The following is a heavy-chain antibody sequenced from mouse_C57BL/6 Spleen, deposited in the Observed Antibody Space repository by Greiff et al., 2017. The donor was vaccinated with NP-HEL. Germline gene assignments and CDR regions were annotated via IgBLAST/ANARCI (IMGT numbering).Heavy chain of an antibody. CDR1: GYTFTSYW. J-gene: IGHJ2*01. V-gene: IGHV1-72*01. D-gene: IGHD1-1*01. Sequence: QVQLKQPGAELVKPGASVKLSCKASGYTFTSYWMHWVKQRPGRGLEWIGRIDPNSGDTKYNEKFKSKATLTVDKPSSTAYMQLSSLTSEDSAVYFCATYYYGNSSYYFDYWGQGTTLTVSS. CDR2: IDPNSGDT. CDR3: ATYYYGNSSYYFDY.